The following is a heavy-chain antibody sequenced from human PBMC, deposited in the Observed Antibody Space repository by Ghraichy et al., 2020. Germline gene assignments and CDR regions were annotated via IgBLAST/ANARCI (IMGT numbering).Heavy chain of an antibody. CDR3: HPYYCSLGFDY. V-gene: IGHV3-7*03. J-gene: IGHJ4*02. CDR1: GFTFRSYW. D-gene: IGHD3-22*01. Sequence: GGSLRLSCAASGFTFRSYWLRWVRQAPGRGLEWVANINQDGSDKRYVDSVKGRFTISRDNAKNSMYLQMTSLRAEDAAVYYFHPYYCSLGFDYWGQGTLVPVS. CDR2: INQDGSDK.